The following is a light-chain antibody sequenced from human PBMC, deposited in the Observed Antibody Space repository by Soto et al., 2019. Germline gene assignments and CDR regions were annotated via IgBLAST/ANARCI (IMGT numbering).Light chain of an antibody. V-gene: IGKV1-5*03. CDR2: KAS. CDR3: HQYDSYSPP. Sequence: DIQMTQSPSTLSASGGDRVTITCRASQSISSWLAWYQQKPGKAPKLLIYKASSLESGVPSRFSGSGSGTEFTLTISSLQPDDFATYYCHQYDSYSPPFGPGTQVEIK. J-gene: IGKJ1*01. CDR1: QSISSW.